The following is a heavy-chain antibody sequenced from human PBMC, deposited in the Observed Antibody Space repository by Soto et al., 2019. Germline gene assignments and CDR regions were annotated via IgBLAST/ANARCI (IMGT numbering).Heavy chain of an antibody. V-gene: IGHV4-59*12. Sequence: PSETLSLTCTVSGGSFSPNYWSWIRQPPGKGLEWVGYIYFDGTTRHNPALKSRVTISLETSKSQFSLRLSSVTAADTAVYYCARDGSAVAGTLGYYYYGMDVWRQGTTVTVSS. D-gene: IGHD6-19*01. CDR2: IYFDGTT. J-gene: IGHJ6*02. CDR1: GGSFSPNY. CDR3: ARDGSAVAGTLGYYYYGMDV.